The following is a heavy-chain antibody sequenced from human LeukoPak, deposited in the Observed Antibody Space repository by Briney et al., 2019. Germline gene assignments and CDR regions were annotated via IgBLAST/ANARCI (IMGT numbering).Heavy chain of an antibody. J-gene: IGHJ4*02. D-gene: IGHD5-18*01. CDR2: ISNDGSNK. CDR1: EFNLSSFG. Sequence: GGSLRLSCAASEFNLSSFGMHWVRQAPGKGLEWLAVISNDGSNKYYADSVKGRFTISRDISKNTLYLQMDSLRAEDTAVYYCARDQIYTYGTTAPLDHWGQGTLVTVSS. V-gene: IGHV3-30*03. CDR3: ARDQIYTYGTTAPLDH.